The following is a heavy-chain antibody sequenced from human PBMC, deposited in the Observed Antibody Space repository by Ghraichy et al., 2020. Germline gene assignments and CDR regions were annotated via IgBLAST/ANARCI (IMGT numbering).Heavy chain of an antibody. CDR3: AKVLALYSSGWDDAFDI. V-gene: IGHV3-23*01. CDR1: GFTFSSYA. CDR2: ISGSGGST. Sequence: GGSLRLSCAASGFTFSSYAMSWVRQAPGKGLDWVSAISGSGGSTYYADSVKGRFTISRDNSKNTLYLQMNSLRAEDTAVYYCAKVLALYSSGWDDAFDIWGQGTMVTVSS. J-gene: IGHJ3*02. D-gene: IGHD6-19*01.